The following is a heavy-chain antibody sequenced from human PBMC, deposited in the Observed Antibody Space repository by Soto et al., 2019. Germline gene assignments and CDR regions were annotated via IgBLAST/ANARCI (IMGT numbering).Heavy chain of an antibody. V-gene: IGHV3-23*01. CDR1: GFTFRNYA. Sequence: GGSLRLSCAASGFTFRNYAMSWVRQAPGKGLEWVSSVSGSSGSKSYADSVKGRFTISRDNSKSTVYLQMNSLRAEDTAVYFCAKDWCSGTTCYCLENWGQGTLVTVSS. CDR3: AKDWCSGTTCYCLEN. D-gene: IGHD1-7*01. CDR2: VSGSSGSK. J-gene: IGHJ4*02.